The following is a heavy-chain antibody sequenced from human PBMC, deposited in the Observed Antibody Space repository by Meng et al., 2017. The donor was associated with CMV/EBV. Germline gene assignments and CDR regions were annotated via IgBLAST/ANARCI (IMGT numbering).Heavy chain of an antibody. J-gene: IGHJ4*02. D-gene: IGHD2-15*01. V-gene: IGHV4-34*01. CDR1: GGSLRSYY. Sequence: FAVYGGSLRSYYWSWIRQPPGRGLEWIGEINHSGSTHYHPSLKSRVTISVDTSKNQFSLKLSSVTAADTAVYYCARLGGSIVVSDYWGQGTLVTVSS. CDR3: ARLGGSIVVSDY. CDR2: INHSGST.